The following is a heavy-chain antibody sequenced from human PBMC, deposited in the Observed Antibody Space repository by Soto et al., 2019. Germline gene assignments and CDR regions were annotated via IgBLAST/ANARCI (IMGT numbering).Heavy chain of an antibody. CDR3: AKTGCNGGSCFSWFDP. J-gene: IGHJ5*02. V-gene: IGHV3-30*04. CDR2: ILKDGKSK. D-gene: IGHD2-15*01. Sequence: GSLRRSCAASGFILSDFAMHWVRQAPGRGLEWVAVILKDGKSKYYADSVRGRFTISSDTSKDTIFLQLTSLRLDDSAVYYCAKTGCNGGSCFSWFDPWGQGTPVTVSS. CDR1: GFILSDFA.